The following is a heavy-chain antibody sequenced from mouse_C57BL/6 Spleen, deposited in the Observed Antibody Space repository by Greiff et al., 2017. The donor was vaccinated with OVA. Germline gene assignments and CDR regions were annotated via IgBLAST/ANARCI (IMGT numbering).Heavy chain of an antibody. D-gene: IGHD1-1*01. Sequence: QVQLQHSGPELVKPGASVKISCKASGYAFSSSWMNWVKQRPGKGLEWIGRIYPGDGDTNYNGKFKGKATLTADKSSSTAYMQLSSLTSEDSAVYFCARDYYGSSYYWYFDVWGTGTTVTVSS. CDR2: IYPGDGDT. J-gene: IGHJ1*03. CDR3: ARDYYGSSYYWYFDV. V-gene: IGHV1-82*01. CDR1: GYAFSSSW.